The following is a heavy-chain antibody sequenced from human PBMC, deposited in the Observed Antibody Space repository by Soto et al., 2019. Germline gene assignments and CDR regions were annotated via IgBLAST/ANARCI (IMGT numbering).Heavy chain of an antibody. CDR3: ARDAPYCSSTSCYSRFDP. D-gene: IGHD2-2*01. J-gene: IGHJ5*02. CDR2: IYYSGST. V-gene: IGHV4-59*01. Sequence: SETLSLTCTVSGGSISSYYWSWIRQPPGKGLEWIGYIYYSGSTNYNPSLKSRATISVDTSKNQFSLKLSSVTAADTAVYYCARDAPYCSSTSCYSRFDPWGQGTLVTVSS. CDR1: GGSISSYY.